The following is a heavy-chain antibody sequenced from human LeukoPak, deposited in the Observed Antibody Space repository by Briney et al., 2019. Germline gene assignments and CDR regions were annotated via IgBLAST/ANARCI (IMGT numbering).Heavy chain of an antibody. CDR3: AKPTATAMAPFDY. J-gene: IGHJ4*02. CDR1: GYSFTNYW. CDR2: IYPGDSDT. D-gene: IGHD5-18*01. Sequence: GESLKISCKGSGYSFTNYWIGWVRQMPGKGLEWMGIIYPGDSDTRYSPSFQGQVTISADKSISTAYLQWSSLRAEDTAVYYCAKPTATAMAPFDYWGQGTLVTVSS. V-gene: IGHV5-51*01.